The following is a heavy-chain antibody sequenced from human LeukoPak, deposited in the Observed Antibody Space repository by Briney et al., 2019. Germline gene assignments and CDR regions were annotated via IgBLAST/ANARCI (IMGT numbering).Heavy chain of an antibody. J-gene: IGHJ6*03. D-gene: IGHD4-17*01. CDR3: AKTTDNYYYYYMDV. Sequence: GGSLRLSCAPSVFTFSSYSMNWVREAPGKGVECVSSISTSSSYIYYGDSVRGRFTVSRDNAKNSLYLQMNSLRAEDTAVYFCAKTTDNYYYYYMDVWGKGTTVTASS. CDR1: VFTFSSYS. CDR2: ISTSSSYI. V-gene: IGHV3-21*01.